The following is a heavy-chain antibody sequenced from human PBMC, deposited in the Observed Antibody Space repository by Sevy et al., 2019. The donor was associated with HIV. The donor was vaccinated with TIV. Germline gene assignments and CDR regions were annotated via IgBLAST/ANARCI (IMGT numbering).Heavy chain of an antibody. J-gene: IGHJ4*02. CDR2: ISAYNGNT. V-gene: IGHV1-18*04. CDR3: ARDAYDYVWGSYRSYYFDY. CDR1: GYTFTSYG. Sequence: ASVKVSCKASGYTFTSYGISWVRQAPGQGLGWMGWISAYNGNTNYAQKLQGRVTMTTDTSTRTAYMELRGLRSDGTAVYYCARDAYDYVWGSYRSYYFDYWGQGTLVTVSS. D-gene: IGHD3-16*02.